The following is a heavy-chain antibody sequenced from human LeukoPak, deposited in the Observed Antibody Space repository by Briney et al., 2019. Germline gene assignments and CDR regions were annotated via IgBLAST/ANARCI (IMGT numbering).Heavy chain of an antibody. V-gene: IGHV3-23*01. Sequence: GGSLRLSCAASGFTFSTYGMSWVRQAPGKGLEWVSGISGSGGGTYYADSVKGRFTISRDNSKNSLYLQMNSLRAEDTAVYYCAKDDGPDSSGSINDAFDIWGQGTMVTVSS. CDR1: GFTFSTYG. D-gene: IGHD3-22*01. CDR3: AKDDGPDSSGSINDAFDI. J-gene: IGHJ3*02. CDR2: ISGSGGGT.